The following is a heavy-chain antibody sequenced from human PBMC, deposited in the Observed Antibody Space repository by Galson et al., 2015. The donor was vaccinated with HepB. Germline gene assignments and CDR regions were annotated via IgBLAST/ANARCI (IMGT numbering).Heavy chain of an antibody. Sequence: SVKVSCKASGYTFTSYGISWVRQAPGQGLEWMGWISAYNGNTNYAQKLQGRVTMTTDTSTSTAYMELRSLRSDDTAVYYCARVVDHYDSSGYFDYWGQGTLVTVSS. D-gene: IGHD3-22*01. J-gene: IGHJ4*02. CDR2: ISAYNGNT. CDR1: GYTFTSYG. V-gene: IGHV1-18*01. CDR3: ARVVDHYDSSGYFDY.